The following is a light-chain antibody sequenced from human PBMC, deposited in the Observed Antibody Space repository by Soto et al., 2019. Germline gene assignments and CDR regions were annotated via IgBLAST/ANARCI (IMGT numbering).Light chain of an antibody. V-gene: IGLV9-49*01. CDR3: GADHGSGSNFVFL. CDR2: VGTGGIVG. J-gene: IGLJ2*01. CDR1: SGYSNYK. Sequence: QLVLTQPPSASASLGASVTLTCTLSSGYSNYKVDWYQQRPGKGPRFVMRVGTGGIVGSKGDGIPDRFSVLGSGLNRYLTIKNIQEEDESDYHCGADHGSGSNFVFLFGGGTKLTVL.